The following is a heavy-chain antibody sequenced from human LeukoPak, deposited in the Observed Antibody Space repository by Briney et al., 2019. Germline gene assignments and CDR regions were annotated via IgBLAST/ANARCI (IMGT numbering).Heavy chain of an antibody. Sequence: GGSLRLSCAASGFTFSSYSMNWVRQAPGKGLEWVSSISSSSSYIYYADSVKGRFAISRDNAKNSLYLQMNSLRAEDTAVYYCARARVAAAGSTFDYWGQGTLVTVSS. CDR3: ARARVAAAGSTFDY. J-gene: IGHJ4*02. CDR1: GFTFSSYS. CDR2: ISSSSSYI. V-gene: IGHV3-21*01. D-gene: IGHD6-13*01.